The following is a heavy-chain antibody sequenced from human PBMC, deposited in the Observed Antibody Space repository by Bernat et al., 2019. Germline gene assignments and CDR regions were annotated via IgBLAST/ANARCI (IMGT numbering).Heavy chain of an antibody. CDR2: ISYDGSNK. D-gene: IGHD3-22*01. CDR3: AKDVYYYDSSGYRSTDYYGMDV. V-gene: IGHV3-30*18. Sequence: QVQLVESGGGVVQPGRSLRLSCAASGFTFSSYGMHWVRRPPGKGLEWVAVISYDGSNKYYEDSGKGRFNISRDKSKNTLYLKMNSLRTEDTAVYYCAKDVYYYDSSGYRSTDYYGMDVWGQGTTVTVSS. J-gene: IGHJ6*02. CDR1: GFTFSSYG.